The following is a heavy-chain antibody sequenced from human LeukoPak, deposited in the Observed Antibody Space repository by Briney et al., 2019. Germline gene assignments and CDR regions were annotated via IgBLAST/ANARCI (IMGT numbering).Heavy chain of an antibody. J-gene: IGHJ6*03. Sequence: KPSETLSLTCAVYGGSFSGYYWSWIRQPPGKGLEWIGEINHSGSTNYNPSLKSRVTISVDTSKNQFSLKLSSVTAADTAVYYCARGPISYYYYMDVWGKGTTVTVSS. CDR1: GGSFSGYY. CDR3: ARGPISYYYYMDV. V-gene: IGHV4-34*01. CDR2: INHSGST.